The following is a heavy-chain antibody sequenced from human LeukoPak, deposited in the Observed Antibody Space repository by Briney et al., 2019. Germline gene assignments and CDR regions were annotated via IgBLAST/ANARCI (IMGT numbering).Heavy chain of an antibody. J-gene: IGHJ4*02. Sequence: ASVKVSCKASGYTFTSYGISWVRQAPGQGPEWMGWISAYNGNTNYAQKLQGRVTMTTDTSTSTAYMELRSLRSDDTAVYYCARDMIMITFGGVIVIPATHWGQGTLVTASS. V-gene: IGHV1-18*01. D-gene: IGHD3-16*02. CDR2: ISAYNGNT. CDR3: ARDMIMITFGGVIVIPATH. CDR1: GYTFTSYG.